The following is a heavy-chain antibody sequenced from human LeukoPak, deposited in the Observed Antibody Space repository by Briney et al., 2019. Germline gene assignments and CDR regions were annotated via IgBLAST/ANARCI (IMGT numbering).Heavy chain of an antibody. Sequence: GESLKISCKGSGYSFTSYWIGWVRQMPGKGLEWMGIIYPGDSDTRYSPSFQGQVTISADKSISTAYLQWSSLKASDTAMYYCARQNYYGSGSYYNVLDYFDYWGQGTLVTVSS. CDR1: GYSFTSYW. V-gene: IGHV5-51*01. CDR3: ARQNYYGSGSYYNVLDYFDY. CDR2: IYPGDSDT. D-gene: IGHD3-10*01. J-gene: IGHJ4*02.